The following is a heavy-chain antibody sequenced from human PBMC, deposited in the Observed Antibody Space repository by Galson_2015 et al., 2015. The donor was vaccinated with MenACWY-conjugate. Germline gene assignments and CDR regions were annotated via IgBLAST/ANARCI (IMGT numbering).Heavy chain of an antibody. CDR3: ARASYGSGSYQTFDY. CDR2: INHSGST. D-gene: IGHD3-10*01. V-gene: IGHV4-34*01. J-gene: IGHJ4*02. CDR1: GGSFSGYY. Sequence: SETLSLTCAVYGGSFSGYYWSWIRQPPGKGLEWIGEINHSGSTNYNPSLKSRVTISVDTSKNQFSLKLSSVTAADTAVYYCARASYGSGSYQTFDYWGQGTLVTVSS.